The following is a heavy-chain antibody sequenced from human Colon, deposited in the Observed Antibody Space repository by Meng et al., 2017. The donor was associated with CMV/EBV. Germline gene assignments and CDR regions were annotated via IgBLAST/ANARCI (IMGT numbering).Heavy chain of an antibody. CDR1: GFNFSVFW. Sequence: GGSLRLSCVASGFNFSVFWMSWVRQAPGKGLEWVANINRDGSEKNYLDSVKGRFTVSRDNAKNSLYLQMNSLRADDMAVYYCAKGQGIIYDWGQGTLVTVSS. CDR3: AKGQGIIYD. CDR2: INRDGSEK. V-gene: IGHV3-7*01. D-gene: IGHD5/OR15-5a*01. J-gene: IGHJ4*02.